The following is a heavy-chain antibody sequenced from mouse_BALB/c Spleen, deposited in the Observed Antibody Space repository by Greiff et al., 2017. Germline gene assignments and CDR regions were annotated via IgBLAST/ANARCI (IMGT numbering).Heavy chain of an antibody. Sequence: DVMLVESGGGLVKPGGSLKLSCAASGFTFSSYAMSWVRQTPEKRLEWVATISSGGSYTYYPDSVKGRFTISRDNAKNTLYLQMSSLRSEDTAMYYCARRVRRNYYAMDYWGQGTSVTVSS. J-gene: IGHJ4*01. D-gene: IGHD2-14*01. CDR1: GFTFSSYA. V-gene: IGHV5-9-1*01. CDR2: ISSGGSYT. CDR3: ARRVRRNYYAMDY.